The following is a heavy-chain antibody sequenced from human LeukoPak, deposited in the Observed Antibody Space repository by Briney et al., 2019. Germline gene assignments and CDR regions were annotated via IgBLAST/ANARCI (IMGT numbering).Heavy chain of an antibody. CDR3: ARTNIDDYVWGSYRYAFDI. CDR1: GGSISSGDYY. V-gene: IGHV4-30-4*02. Sequence: SETLSLTCTVSGGSISSGDYYWSWIRQPPGKGLEWIGYIYYSGSTYYNPSLKSRVTISVDTSKNQFSLKLSSVTAADTAVYYCARTNIDDYVWGSYRYAFDIWGQGTMVTVSS. J-gene: IGHJ3*02. D-gene: IGHD3-16*02. CDR2: IYYSGST.